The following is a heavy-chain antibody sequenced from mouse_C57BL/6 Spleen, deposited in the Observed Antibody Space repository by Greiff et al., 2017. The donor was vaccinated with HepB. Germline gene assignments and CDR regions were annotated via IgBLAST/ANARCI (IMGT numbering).Heavy chain of an antibody. CDR2: ISSGSSTI. Sequence: DVKLVESGGGLVKPGGSLKLSCAASGFTFSDYGMHWVRQAPEKGLEWVAYISSGSSTIYYADTVKGRFTISRDNAKNTLFLQMTSLRSEDTAMYYCARSNYVGRFYYFDYWGQGTTLTVSS. J-gene: IGHJ2*01. V-gene: IGHV5-17*01. D-gene: IGHD2-5*01. CDR1: GFTFSDYG. CDR3: ARSNYVGRFYYFDY.